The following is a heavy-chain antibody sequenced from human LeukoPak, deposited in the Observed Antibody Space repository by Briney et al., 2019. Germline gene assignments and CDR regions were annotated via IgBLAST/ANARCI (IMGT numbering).Heavy chain of an antibody. J-gene: IGHJ4*02. V-gene: IGHV4-34*01. CDR2: IYYSGST. D-gene: IGHD5-24*01. CDR1: GGSFSGYY. Sequence: SETLSLTCAVYGGSFSGYYWSWIRQPPGKGLEWIGSIYYSGSTYYNPSLKSRVTISVDTSKNQFSLKLSSVTAADTAVYYCARWVEMATLDHAYWGQGTLVTVSS. CDR3: ARWVEMATLDHAY.